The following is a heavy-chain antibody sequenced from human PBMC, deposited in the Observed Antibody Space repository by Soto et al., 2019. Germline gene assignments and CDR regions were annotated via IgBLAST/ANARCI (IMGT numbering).Heavy chain of an antibody. CDR3: AKDQVEGGDYEILPPSH. CDR1: GFTFRHYA. Sequence: EVQLVDSGGGLVQPGGSLRLSCAASGFTFRHYAMNWVRQAPGKGLEWVSGISSGRGATIRYAESVQGRFSISRDNSKNTLFLQMNALRVDDTALYSSAKDQVEGGDYEILPPSHWGQGILVTVSS. D-gene: IGHD2-21*02. V-gene: IGHV3-23*04. CDR2: ISSGRGATI. J-gene: IGHJ4*02.